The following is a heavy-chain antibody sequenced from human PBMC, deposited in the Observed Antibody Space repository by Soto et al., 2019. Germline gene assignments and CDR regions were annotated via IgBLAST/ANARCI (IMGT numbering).Heavy chain of an antibody. D-gene: IGHD1-20*01. Sequence: SVKVSCKATGYTFSDTYMHWVRQAPGQGLEWMGWINCNSGGTNYAQRFQGRVTVTRDTSINTAYMELSRLRSDDTAVYYCARAGRANWNFDYWGQGTLVTVSS. V-gene: IGHV1-2*02. J-gene: IGHJ4*02. CDR1: GYTFSDTY. CDR2: INCNSGGT. CDR3: ARAGRANWNFDY.